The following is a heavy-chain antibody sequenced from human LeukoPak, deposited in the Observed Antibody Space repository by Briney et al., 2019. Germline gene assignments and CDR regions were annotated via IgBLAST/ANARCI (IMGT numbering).Heavy chain of an antibody. CDR2: IYYSGST. J-gene: IGHJ4*02. V-gene: IGHV4-61*08. D-gene: IGHD5-18*01. Sequence: SETLSLTCAVSGGSISSGGYSWSWIRQPPGKGLEWIGYIYYSGSTNYNPSLKSRVTISVDTSKNQFSLKLSSVTAADTAVYYCASGGYSYGYNVYWGQGTLVTVSS. CDR3: ASGGYSYGYNVY. CDR1: GGSISSGGYS.